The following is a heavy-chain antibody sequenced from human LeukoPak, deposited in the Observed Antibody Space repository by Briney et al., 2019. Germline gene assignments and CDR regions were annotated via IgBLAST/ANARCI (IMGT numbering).Heavy chain of an antibody. V-gene: IGHV4-59*01. CDR1: DDSISDYF. CDR3: ARRVVPAAIEGDYFDY. CDR2: THSRGTT. Sequence: SETLSLTCSVSDDSISDYFWSWIRQSPGKGLEWLAYTHSRGTTRYNPSLKSRVTISLDMSKNQFFLKLTSVTAADTAVYYCARRVVPAAIEGDYFDYWGQGTLVTVSS. D-gene: IGHD2-2*02. J-gene: IGHJ4*02.